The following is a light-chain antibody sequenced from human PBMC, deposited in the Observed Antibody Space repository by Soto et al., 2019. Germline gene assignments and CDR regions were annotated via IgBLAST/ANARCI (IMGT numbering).Light chain of an antibody. CDR2: GVS. J-gene: IGKJ1*01. CDR1: QSVRSN. V-gene: IGKV3-15*01. Sequence: EIVMTQSPATLSVSPGERATLSCRASQSVRSNLAWYQQKPGQAPRILIYGVSTRDTGIPARFSGSGSGTEFTLTISRLQSEDSETYYCLQDINYPRAFGQGTKVDIK. CDR3: LQDINYPRA.